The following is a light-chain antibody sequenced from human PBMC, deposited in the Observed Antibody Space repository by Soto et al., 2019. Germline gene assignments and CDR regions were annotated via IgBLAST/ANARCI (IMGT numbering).Light chain of an antibody. V-gene: IGKV1-9*01. CDR2: AAS. CDR1: QGISSY. J-gene: IGKJ3*01. Sequence: IQLTQSPSSLSASVGDRVTITCRASQGISSYLAWYQQKPGKAPKLLIYAASTLQSGVPSRFSGSGSRTDFTLAISSLQPEDFATYYCQQLNSYPPRITFGPGTKVDIK. CDR3: QQLNSYPPRIT.